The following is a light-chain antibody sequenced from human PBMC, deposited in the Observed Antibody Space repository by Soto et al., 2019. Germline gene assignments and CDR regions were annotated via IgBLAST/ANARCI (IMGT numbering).Light chain of an antibody. CDR1: SSNIGSFYD. J-gene: IGLJ2*01. CDR2: GDN. Sequence: QTVVTQPPSVSGAPGQRVTIPCTGSSSNIGSFYDVHWYQQLPGTVPKLLIYGDNNRPSGVPDRFSGSKSGTSASLAITGLQAEDEAAYYCQSYDNSLSHVVFGGGTKVTVL. CDR3: QSYDNSLSHVV. V-gene: IGLV1-40*01.